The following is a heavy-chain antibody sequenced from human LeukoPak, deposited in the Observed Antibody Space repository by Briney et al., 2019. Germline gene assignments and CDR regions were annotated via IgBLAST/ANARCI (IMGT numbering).Heavy chain of an antibody. CDR2: ISNGKT. J-gene: IGHJ5*02. CDR3: VREAGYCAPVCVKTNWFDP. Sequence: PGGALRLSCASSGFPFSSQAMSWVRQPPGKGPEWVAAISNGKTYYSDPGRGRFAISRADSPNTVYLHMNSLRDEDTALYHCVREAGYCAPVCVKTNWFDPWGQGTLVTVSS. CDR1: GFPFSSQA. V-gene: IGHV3-23*01. D-gene: IGHD2-15*01.